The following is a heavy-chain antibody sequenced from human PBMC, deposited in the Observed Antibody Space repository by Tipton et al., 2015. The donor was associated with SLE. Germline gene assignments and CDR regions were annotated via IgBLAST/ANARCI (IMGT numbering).Heavy chain of an antibody. Sequence: SLRLSCTASGFIFGDYAMSWFRQAPGKGLEWVGFIRSKVYGGTSEYAACVKGRFSISLDDSKRIAYLKRNSLKTEDTAVYYCARGARGPDYWGQGTLVTVSS. J-gene: IGHJ4*02. D-gene: IGHD6-6*01. CDR1: GFIFGDYA. V-gene: IGHV3-49*03. CDR2: IRSKVYGGTS. CDR3: ARGARGPDY.